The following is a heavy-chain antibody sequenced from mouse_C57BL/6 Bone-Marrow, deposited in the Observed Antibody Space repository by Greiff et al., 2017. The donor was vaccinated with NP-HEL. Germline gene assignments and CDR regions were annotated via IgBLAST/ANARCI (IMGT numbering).Heavy chain of an antibody. CDR3: ARIEDDYDGYFDY. J-gene: IGHJ2*01. CDR2: IHPNSGST. D-gene: IGHD2-4*01. CDR1: GYTFTSYW. V-gene: IGHV1-64*01. Sequence: QVQLQQPGAELVKPGASVKLSCKASGYTFTSYWMHWVKQRPGQGLEWIGMIHPNSGSTNYNEKFKSKATLTVDKSSSTAYMQLSSLTSEDSAVYDCARIEDDYDGYFDYWGQGTTLTVSS.